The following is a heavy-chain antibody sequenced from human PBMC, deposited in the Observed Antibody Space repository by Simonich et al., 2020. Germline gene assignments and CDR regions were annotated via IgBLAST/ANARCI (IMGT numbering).Heavy chain of an antibody. D-gene: IGHD2-15*01. J-gene: IGHJ4*02. CDR1: GFTFSSYG. V-gene: IGHV3-33*01. Sequence: QVQLVESGGGVVQPGRSLRLSCAASGFTFSSYGMHWVRQAPGKGLGWVAVIWYDGSNKYYADSVKGRFTISGDNSKNKRYLQMNSLRAEDTAVYYCARDRYCSGGSCYYFDYWGQGTLVTVSS. CDR2: IWYDGSNK. CDR3: ARDRYCSGGSCYYFDY.